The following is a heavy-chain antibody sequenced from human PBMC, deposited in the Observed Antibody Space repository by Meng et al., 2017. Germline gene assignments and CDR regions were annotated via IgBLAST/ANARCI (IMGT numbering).Heavy chain of an antibody. CDR3: ARDQSSGWPFDY. CDR1: GFTFSSYG. V-gene: IGHV3-33*01. Sequence: VQLGEAGGGVVQPGRPLRLSCAASGFTFSSYGMHWVRQAPGKGLEWVAVIWYDGSNKYYADSVKGRFTISRDNSKNTLYLQMNSLRAEDTAVYYCARDQSSGWPFDYWGQGTLVTVSS. D-gene: IGHD6-19*01. CDR2: IWYDGSNK. J-gene: IGHJ4*02.